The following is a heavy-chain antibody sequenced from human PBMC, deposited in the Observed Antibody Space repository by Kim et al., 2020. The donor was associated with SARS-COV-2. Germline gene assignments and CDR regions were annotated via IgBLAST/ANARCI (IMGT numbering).Heavy chain of an antibody. CDR2: IYSGGST. CDR1: GFTVSSNY. Sequence: GGSLRLSCAASGFTVSSNYMSWVRQAPGKGLEWVSVIYSGGSTYYADSVKGRFTISRDNSKNTLYLQMNSLRAEDTAVYYCAREAQHCSSTSCYGYWGQGTLVTVSS. D-gene: IGHD2-2*01. CDR3: AREAQHCSSTSCYGY. V-gene: IGHV3-66*01. J-gene: IGHJ4*02.